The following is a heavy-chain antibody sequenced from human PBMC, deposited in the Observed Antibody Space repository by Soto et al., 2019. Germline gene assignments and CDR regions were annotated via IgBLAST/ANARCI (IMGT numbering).Heavy chain of an antibody. Sequence: SETLSLTCTVSGGSISSYYWSWIRQPPGKGLEWIGYIYYSGSTNYNPSLKSRVTISVDTSKNQFSLKLSSVTAADTAVYYCASLYDFWSGYYTGYYYHYMDVWGKGTTVTVSS. D-gene: IGHD3-3*01. CDR1: GGSISSYY. CDR2: IYYSGST. V-gene: IGHV4-59*08. CDR3: ASLYDFWSGYYTGYYYHYMDV. J-gene: IGHJ6*03.